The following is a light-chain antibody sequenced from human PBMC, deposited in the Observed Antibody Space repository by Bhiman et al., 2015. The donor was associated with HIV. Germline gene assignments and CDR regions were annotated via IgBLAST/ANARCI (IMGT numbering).Light chain of an antibody. CDR1: SSDVGGYNY. CDR2: DVT. J-gene: IGLJ1*01. CDR3: CSYAGSYTFDYV. V-gene: IGLV2-11*01. Sequence: QSALTQPASVSGSPGQSLTISCTGTSSDVGGYNYVSWYQQHPGRAPKLMIYDVTKRPSGVPDRFSGSKSGNTASLTISGLQAEDEADYYCCSYAGSYTFDYVFGTGTQVTVL.